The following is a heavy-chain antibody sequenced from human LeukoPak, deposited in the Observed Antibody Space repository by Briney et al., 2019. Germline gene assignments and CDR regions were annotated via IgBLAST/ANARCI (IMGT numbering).Heavy chain of an antibody. J-gene: IGHJ4*02. V-gene: IGHV3-64*01. CDR2: ISSKGDIT. D-gene: IGHD3-10*01. Sequence: GGSLRLSCAASGFTFGSYAMHWVRQAPGKGLEFVSAISSKGDITYYANSVKGRFITSRDNSKNTLYLQMGSLRAEDMAVYYCARWGGGADYWGQGTLVTVSS. CDR1: GFTFGSYA. CDR3: ARWGGGADY.